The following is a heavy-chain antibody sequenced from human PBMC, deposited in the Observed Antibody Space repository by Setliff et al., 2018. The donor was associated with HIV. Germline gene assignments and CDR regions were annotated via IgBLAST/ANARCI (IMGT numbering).Heavy chain of an antibody. CDR1: GLTFSRNW. J-gene: IGHJ4*02. V-gene: IGHV3-74*01. CDR3: ARAKVTAAWGYNIDY. D-gene: IGHD6-13*01. CDR2: INGDGTTT. Sequence: GGSLRLSCAVSGLTFSRNWFHWVRQAPGKGLEWVSRINGDGTTTNHADSVKGRFSISRDNAKNTLYLHMNSLRAEDTALYYCARAKVTAAWGYNIDYWGQGMLVTVSS.